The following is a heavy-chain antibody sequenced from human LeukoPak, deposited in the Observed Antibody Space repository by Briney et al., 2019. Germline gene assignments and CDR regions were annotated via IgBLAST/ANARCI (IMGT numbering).Heavy chain of an antibody. CDR2: IYKNAIT. CDR1: GFTVSSNY. D-gene: IGHD1-26*01. V-gene: IGHV3-53*01. CDR3: ARDVGASFLS. Sequence: GGSLRLSCAASGFTVSSNYMTWVRQAPGKGPEWVSVIYKNAITYYADTVKGRFTISRDNSKNMLYLQMNSLRAEDTAVYYCARDVGASFLSWGQGTLVTVSS. J-gene: IGHJ5*02.